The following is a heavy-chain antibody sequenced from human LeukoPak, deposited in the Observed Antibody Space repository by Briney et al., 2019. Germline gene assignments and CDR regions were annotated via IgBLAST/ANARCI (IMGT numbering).Heavy chain of an antibody. D-gene: IGHD6-25*01. J-gene: IGHJ4*02. CDR1: GFTFSRYG. CDR2: IRSDGSNE. CDR3: AKDRRLAAFDY. V-gene: IGHV3-30*02. Sequence: GGSLRLSCVASGFTFSRYGMHWVRQAPGKGLEWVAFIRSDGSNEYYVDSLKGRFTIPRDNSKNTLYLQMNSLRAEDTAVYYCAKDRRLAAFDYGGQGTLVTVSS.